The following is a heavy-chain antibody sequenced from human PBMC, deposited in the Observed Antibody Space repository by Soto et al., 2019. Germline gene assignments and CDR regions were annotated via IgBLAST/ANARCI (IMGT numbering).Heavy chain of an antibody. Sequence: ASVKVSCKASGYTFSSYVMHWVRQAPGQGLEWMGIINPSNSTSYAQKFQGRVTMTRDTSTSTVYMELSSLRSEDTAVYYCATVYCSGGSCYSIEDWGQGTLVTVSS. CDR1: GYTFSSYV. D-gene: IGHD2-15*01. CDR3: ATVYCSGGSCYSIED. V-gene: IGHV1-46*03. J-gene: IGHJ4*02. CDR2: INPSNST.